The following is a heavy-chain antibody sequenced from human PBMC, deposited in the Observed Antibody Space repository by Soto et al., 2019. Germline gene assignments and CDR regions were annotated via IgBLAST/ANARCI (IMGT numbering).Heavy chain of an antibody. D-gene: IGHD3-10*01. CDR3: ARAPDYGSGYGYYYGMDV. CDR1: GYSFTSYW. V-gene: IGHV5-51*01. Sequence: PGESLKISCKGSGYSFTSYWIGWVRQMPGKGLEWMGIIYPGDSDTRYSPSFQGQVTISADKSISTAYLQWSSLKASDTAMYYCARAPDYGSGYGYYYGMDVWGQGTTVTVSS. J-gene: IGHJ6*02. CDR2: IYPGDSDT.